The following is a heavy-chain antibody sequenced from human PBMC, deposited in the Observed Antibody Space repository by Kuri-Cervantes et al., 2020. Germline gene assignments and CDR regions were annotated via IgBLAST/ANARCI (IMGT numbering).Heavy chain of an antibody. V-gene: IGHV3-30*04. CDR3: AKDLLYGKVLGRIDH. J-gene: IGHJ4*02. D-gene: IGHD3-16*01. Sequence: GGSLRFPCAPPGFTFSSSATPWVRQAPGKGLEWVATISFVGSKTYYGNSVKGRFTISRDNSKNTQYLQMNRLRSEDTAVYYCAKDLLYGKVLGRIDHWGQGALVTVSS. CDR2: ISFVGSKT. CDR1: GFTFSSSA.